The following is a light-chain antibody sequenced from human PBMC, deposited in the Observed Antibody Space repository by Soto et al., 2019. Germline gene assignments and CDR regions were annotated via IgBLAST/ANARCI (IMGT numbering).Light chain of an antibody. Sequence: QSVLTQPHSASGSTGQSVTISCTGTSSDVGGYNYVSWYQQHPGKAPKLMIYEVSKRPSGVPDRFSGSKSGNTASLTVSWLQAEDEADYYCSSYAGSKTLFGGGTKVTVL. J-gene: IGLJ2*01. CDR2: EVS. CDR1: SSDVGGYNY. V-gene: IGLV2-8*01. CDR3: SSYAGSKTL.